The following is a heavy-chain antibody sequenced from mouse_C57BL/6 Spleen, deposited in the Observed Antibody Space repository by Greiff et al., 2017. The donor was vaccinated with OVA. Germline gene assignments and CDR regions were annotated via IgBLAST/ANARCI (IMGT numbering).Heavy chain of an antibody. J-gene: IGHJ4*01. CDR2: IYPGDGDT. CDR1: GYAFSSSW. CDR3: ARRGTSYAMDY. Sequence: QVQLQQSGPELVKPGASVKISCKASGYAFSSSWMNWVKQRPGKGLEWIGRIYPGDGDTNYNGKFKGKATLTADKSSGTAYMQLSSLTSEDSAVYFCARRGTSYAMDYWGQGTSVTVSS. D-gene: IGHD3-3*01. V-gene: IGHV1-82*01.